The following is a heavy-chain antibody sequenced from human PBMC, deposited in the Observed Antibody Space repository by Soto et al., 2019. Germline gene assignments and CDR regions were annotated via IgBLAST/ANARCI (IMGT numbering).Heavy chain of an antibody. CDR3: ARVLGSSYLFHYYYGMDV. V-gene: IGHV4-61*01. J-gene: IGHJ6*02. CDR1: GDSVRGGTHY. CDR2: ITYSGSA. D-gene: IGHD6-13*01. Sequence: SETLSLTCTVSGDSVRGGTHYWTWIRQPPGKGLEWVGYITYSGSANYNPSLKGRVTISLDTSKNQFSLKLSSVTAADTAVYYCARVLGSSYLFHYYYGMDVWGQGTTVTVSS.